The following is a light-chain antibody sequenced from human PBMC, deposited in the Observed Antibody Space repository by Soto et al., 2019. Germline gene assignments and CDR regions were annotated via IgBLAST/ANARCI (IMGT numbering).Light chain of an antibody. J-gene: IGKJ3*01. CDR3: QQANSFYRVT. Sequence: DIQMTQSPSAVSASVGDRVTISCRASQDISGRLAWYQQKPGKAPKLLIYAASTLHSGVPSRFSGSGSGTQFTLTISSLQPDDFATYYCQQANSFYRVTFGPGTKVEI. CDR1: QDISGR. CDR2: AAS. V-gene: IGKV1-12*01.